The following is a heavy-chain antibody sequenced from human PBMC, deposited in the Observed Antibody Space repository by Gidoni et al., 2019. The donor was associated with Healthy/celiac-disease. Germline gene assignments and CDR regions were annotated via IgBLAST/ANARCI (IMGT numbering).Heavy chain of an antibody. CDR3: AKTVKYNMVAAIS. J-gene: IGHJ5*02. V-gene: IGHV3-23*01. CDR2: ISGSGGST. CDR1: GLPFSSYA. D-gene: IGHD1-1*01. Sequence: EVQLLESGGGLVQPGGSLRLSCAASGLPFSSYAMSWVRQAPGKGLEWVSAISGSGGSTYYADSVKGRFTISRDNSKNTLYLQMNSLRAEDTAVYYCAKTVKYNMVAAISWGQGTLVTVSS.